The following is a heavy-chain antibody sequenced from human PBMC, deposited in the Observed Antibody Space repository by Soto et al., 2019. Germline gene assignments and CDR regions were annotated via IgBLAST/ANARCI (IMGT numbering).Heavy chain of an antibody. V-gene: IGHV4-59*01. D-gene: IGHD2-2*01. Sequence: QVQLQESGPGLVKPSETLSLTCTVSGGSISSYYWSWIRQPPGKGLEWIGYIYYSGSTNYNPSLKSRVTISVDTAKNQFSLKLSAVTAADTAVYYCARGGSREQDIVVVPAAQPDYYYYYMDVWGKGTTVTVSS. CDR2: IYYSGST. CDR1: GGSISSYY. CDR3: ARGGSREQDIVVVPAAQPDYYYYYMDV. J-gene: IGHJ6*03.